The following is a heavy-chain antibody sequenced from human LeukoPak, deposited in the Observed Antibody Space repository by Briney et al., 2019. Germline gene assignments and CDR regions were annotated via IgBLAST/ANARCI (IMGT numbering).Heavy chain of an antibody. V-gene: IGHV4-39*07. CDR1: GGSISSSSYY. CDR2: IYYSGST. J-gene: IGHJ2*01. D-gene: IGHD2-2*01. Sequence: SETLSLTCTVSGGSISSSSYYWGWIRQPPGKGLEWIGNIYYSGSTSYNPSLKSRVTISVDTSKNQFSLKLSSVTAADTAVYYCARVTRGPIVVVPAAPPDWYFDLWGRGTLVTVSS. CDR3: ARVTRGPIVVVPAAPPDWYFDL.